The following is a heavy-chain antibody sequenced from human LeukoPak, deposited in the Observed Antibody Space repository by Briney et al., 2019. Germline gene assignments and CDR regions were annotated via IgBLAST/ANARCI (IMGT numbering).Heavy chain of an antibody. D-gene: IGHD1-26*01. CDR2: IKQDGSEK. J-gene: IGHJ4*02. CDR1: GFTFSTYW. CDR3: AKGNIVGATIFDY. V-gene: IGHV3-7*01. Sequence: GGSLRLSCAASGFTFSTYWMSWVRQAPGKGLEWVANIKQDGSEKYYVDSVKGRFTISRDNAKNSLYLQMNSLRAEDTAVYYCAKGNIVGATIFDYWGQGTLVTVSS.